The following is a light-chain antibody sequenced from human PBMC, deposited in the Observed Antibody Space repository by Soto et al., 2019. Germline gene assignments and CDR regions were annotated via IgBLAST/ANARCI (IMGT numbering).Light chain of an antibody. CDR1: RGDIGSYNL. CDR2: QDT. CDR3: CSYAGSSTLL. V-gene: IGLV2-23*01. Sequence: QSVLTQPASVYGSPGQSITMSCTGTRGDIGSYNLVSWYQQHPDKAPKLIIYQDTKRASGVSNRFSGSKSGNAASLTISGLQAEDEADYYCCSYAGSSTLLFGGGTKLTVL. J-gene: IGLJ2*01.